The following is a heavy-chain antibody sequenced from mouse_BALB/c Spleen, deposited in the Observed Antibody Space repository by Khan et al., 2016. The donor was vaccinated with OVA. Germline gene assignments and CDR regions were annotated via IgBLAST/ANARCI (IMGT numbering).Heavy chain of an antibody. CDR2: INPKNGVT. J-gene: IGHJ4*01. V-gene: IGHV1-18*01. Sequence: VQLKESGLELVKPGASVKISCKTSGYTFTEYTLHWVKQSHGKSLEWIGVINPKNGVTSYNQKFKGKATLTVDKSSSTAYMEFRSLTSEDSAVYYCARDAGRYWGQGTSVTVSS. CDR1: GYTFTEYT. CDR3: ARDAGRY. D-gene: IGHD3-3*01.